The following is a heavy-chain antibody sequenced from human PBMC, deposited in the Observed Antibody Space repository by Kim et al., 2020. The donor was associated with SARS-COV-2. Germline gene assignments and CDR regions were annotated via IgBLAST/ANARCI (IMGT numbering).Heavy chain of an antibody. J-gene: IGHJ4*02. V-gene: IGHV4-34*01. D-gene: IGHD2-2*01. CDR1: GGSFSGYY. Sequence: SETLSLTCAVYGGSFSGYYWSWIRQPPGKGLEWIGEINHSGSTNYNPSLKSRVTISVDTSKNQFSLKLSPVTAADTAVYYCARGRGPHCSSTRCQAKVFDYWGQGTLVTVSS. CDR3: ARGRGPHCSSTRCQAKVFDY. CDR2: INHSGST.